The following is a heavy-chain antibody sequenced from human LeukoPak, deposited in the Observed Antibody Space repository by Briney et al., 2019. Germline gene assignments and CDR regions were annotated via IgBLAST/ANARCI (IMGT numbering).Heavy chain of an antibody. Sequence: SETLSLTCTVSGGSISGGGHYWSWIRQHPGKGLEWIGYIYYSGSTYYNPSLKSRVTISVDTSRNQFSLKLSSVTAADTAVYYCARARRYCSSTSCYTGVVWFDPWGQGTLVTVSS. CDR3: ARARRYCSSTSCYTGVVWFDP. D-gene: IGHD2-2*02. J-gene: IGHJ5*02. V-gene: IGHV4-31*03. CDR2: IYYSGST. CDR1: GGSISGGGHY.